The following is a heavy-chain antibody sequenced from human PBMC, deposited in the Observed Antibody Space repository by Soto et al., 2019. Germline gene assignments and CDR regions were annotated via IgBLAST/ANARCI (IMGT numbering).Heavy chain of an antibody. CDR2: MSYDGSNK. Sequence: PGGSLGLSCAASGFTFSSYAMHWVRQAPGKGLEWVAVMSYDGSNKYYADSVKGRFTISRDNSKNTLYLQMNSLRAEDTAVYYCARDRCVVVPAAMPDCYYYGMDVWGQGTTVTXS. CDR3: ARDRCVVVPAAMPDCYYYGMDV. D-gene: IGHD2-2*01. J-gene: IGHJ6*02. CDR1: GFTFSSYA. V-gene: IGHV3-30-3*01.